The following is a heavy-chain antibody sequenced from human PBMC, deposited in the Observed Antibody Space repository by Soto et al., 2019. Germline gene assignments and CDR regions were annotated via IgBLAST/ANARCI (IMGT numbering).Heavy chain of an antibody. CDR3: AKGRAITVFGVITPFDS. CDR2: ISGNSGTT. Sequence: EVQLLESGGDFKQPGGSLRLSCEGSGFNFSNYALNWVRQAPGKRLEWVSVISGNSGTTYYAASVKGRFTISRDNSKKTLYLQMNSLRADDTAVSYCAKGRAITVFGVITPFDSWGQGTLVTVSS. J-gene: IGHJ4*02. D-gene: IGHD3-3*01. V-gene: IGHV3-23*01. CDR1: GFNFSNYA.